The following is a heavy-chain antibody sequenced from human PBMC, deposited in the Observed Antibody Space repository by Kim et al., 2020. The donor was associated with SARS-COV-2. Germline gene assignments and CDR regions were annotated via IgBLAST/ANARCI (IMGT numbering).Heavy chain of an antibody. CDR2: ISGSSSHT. Sequence: GGSLRLSCAASGFTFSSYSMNWVRQAPGKGLEWVSYISGSSSHTYYADSVRGRFTISRDNAKNSLYLQLDSLRAEDTAVYYCARDGRDSSGYCADFDYWG. J-gene: IGHJ4*01. CDR1: GFTFSSYS. CDR3: ARDGRDSSGYCADFDY. D-gene: IGHD3-22*01. V-gene: IGHV3-21*01.